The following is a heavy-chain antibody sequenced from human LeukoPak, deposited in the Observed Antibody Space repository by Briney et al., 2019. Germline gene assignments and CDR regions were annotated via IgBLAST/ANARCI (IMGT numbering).Heavy chain of an antibody. D-gene: IGHD5-12*01. V-gene: IGHV3-23*01. CDR2: ITVNAGST. CDR1: GFTFSSYA. Sequence: GGSLRLSCAASGFTFSSYAMSWVREAPGKGLEWGSTITVNAGSTYYADSVKGRFTASRDNSRNTLYLQMNSLRAEDTAVYHCAKGGGSERNYYMDVWGKGTTVTVSS. J-gene: IGHJ6*03. CDR3: AKGGGSERNYYMDV.